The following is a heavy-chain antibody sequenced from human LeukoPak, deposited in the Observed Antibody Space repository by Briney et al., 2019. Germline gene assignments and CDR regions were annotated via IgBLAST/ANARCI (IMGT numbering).Heavy chain of an antibody. V-gene: IGHV3-23*01. CDR3: ARVVDHDYGDYYLDY. CDR1: GFSFSNYG. J-gene: IGHJ4*02. CDR2: ISTSGSST. D-gene: IGHD4-17*01. Sequence: GRSLRLSCAASGFSFSNYGISWVRHAPGKGLEWVSSISTSGSSTYYVDSVKGRFTISRDNSKNTLYLQMNSLRGEDTAVYYCARVVDHDYGDYYLDYWGQGTLVTVSS.